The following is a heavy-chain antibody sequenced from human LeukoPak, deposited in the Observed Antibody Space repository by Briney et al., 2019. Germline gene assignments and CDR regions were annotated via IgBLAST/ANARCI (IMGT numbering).Heavy chain of an antibody. V-gene: IGHV1-2*02. Sequence: ASVKVSCKASGYTFTGYYMHWVRQAPGQGLEWMGWINPNSGGTNYAQKFQGRVTMTRNTSITIAYMELSRLRSDDTAVYYCATSAYFGASPPTVGMDVWGQGTTVTVSS. CDR2: INPNSGGT. D-gene: IGHD3-10*01. CDR3: ATSAYFGASPPTVGMDV. CDR1: GYTFTGYY. J-gene: IGHJ6*02.